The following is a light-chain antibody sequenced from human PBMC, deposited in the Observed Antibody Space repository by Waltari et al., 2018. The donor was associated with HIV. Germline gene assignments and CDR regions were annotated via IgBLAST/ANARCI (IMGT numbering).Light chain of an antibody. CDR3: ATWDDSLNGVV. Sequence: QSVLTQPPSASEIPGQGVTISCTGGTSNLGSNYVYWYQQVPGTAPKLLVYRDSQPQSGCPDRFTGAKSATSASLAISGLRSEDEADYYCATWDDSLNGVVFGGGTKLTVL. CDR1: TSNLGSNY. J-gene: IGLJ2*01. V-gene: IGLV1-47*01. CDR2: RDS.